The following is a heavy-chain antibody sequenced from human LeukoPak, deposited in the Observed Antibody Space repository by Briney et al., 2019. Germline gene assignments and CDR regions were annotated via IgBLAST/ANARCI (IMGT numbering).Heavy chain of an antibody. CDR1: GYTFTSYG. D-gene: IGHD3-10*01. CDR3: ARERVTMVRGWHNWFDP. J-gene: IGHJ5*02. CDR2: ISAYNGNT. Sequence: ASAKVSCKASGYTFTSYGISWVRQAPGQGLEWMGWISAYNGNTNYAQKLQGRVTMTTDTSTSTAYMELRSLRSDDTAVYYCARERVTMVRGWHNWFDPWGQGTLVTVSS. V-gene: IGHV1-18*01.